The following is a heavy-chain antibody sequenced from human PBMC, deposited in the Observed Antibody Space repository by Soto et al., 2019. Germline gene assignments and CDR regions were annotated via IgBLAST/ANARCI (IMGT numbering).Heavy chain of an antibody. CDR3: ASFKINCSGGSCYPN. J-gene: IGHJ4*02. CDR2: INHSGST. Sequence: SETLSLTCAVYGGSFSGYYWSWIRQPPGKGLEWIGEINHSGSTNYNPSLKSRVTISVDTSKNQFSLKLSSVTAADTAVYYCASFKINCSGGSCYPNWGQGTLVTVSS. V-gene: IGHV4-34*01. CDR1: GGSFSGYY. D-gene: IGHD2-15*01.